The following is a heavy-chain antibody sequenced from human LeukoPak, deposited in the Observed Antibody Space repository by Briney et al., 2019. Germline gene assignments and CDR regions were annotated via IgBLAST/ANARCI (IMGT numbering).Heavy chain of an antibody. V-gene: IGHV4-59*08. CDR3: ARHYGP. CDR1: GGSISNYY. CDR2: IYYSGST. J-gene: IGHJ4*02. D-gene: IGHD3-10*01. Sequence: SETLSLTCSVSGGSISNYYWSWIRQPPGKGLEWIGYIYYSGSTNFNPSLKSRVTISVDTSKNQFSLRLSSVTATDTAVYYCARHYGPWGQGTLVTVSS.